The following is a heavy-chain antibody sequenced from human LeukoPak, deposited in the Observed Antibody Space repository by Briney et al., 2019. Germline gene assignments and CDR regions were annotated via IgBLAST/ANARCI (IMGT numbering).Heavy chain of an antibody. D-gene: IGHD3-3*01. CDR1: GGSFSGYY. CDR2: INHSGST. J-gene: IGHJ5*02. CDR3: ARGYTFWSGYYTGFGNWFDP. V-gene: IGHV4-34*01. Sequence: PSETLSLTCAVYGGSFSGYYWSWIRQPPGKGLEWIGEINHSGSTNYSPSLKSRVTISVDTSKNQFSLKLSSVTAADTAVYYCARGYTFWSGYYTGFGNWFDPWGQGTLVTVSS.